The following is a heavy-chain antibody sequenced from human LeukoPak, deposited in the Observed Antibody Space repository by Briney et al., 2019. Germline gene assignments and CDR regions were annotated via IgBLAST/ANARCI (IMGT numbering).Heavy chain of an antibody. J-gene: IGHJ4*02. V-gene: IGHV1-18*01. CDR2: IATYSGNT. CDR3: ARDLSKLDY. CDR1: GYTFTNFD. D-gene: IGHD4-11*01. Sequence: GASVKVSCKASGYTFTNFDINWVRQATGQGLEWMGWIATYSGNTNYAQNLQGRVTMTTDTSTSTAYMELVSLTSDDTAVYYCARDLSKLDYWGQGTLVSVSS.